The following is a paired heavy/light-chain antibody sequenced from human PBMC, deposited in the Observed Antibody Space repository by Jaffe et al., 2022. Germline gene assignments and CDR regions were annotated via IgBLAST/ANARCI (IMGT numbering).Heavy chain of an antibody. V-gene: IGHV1-69*01. J-gene: IGHJ5*02. CDR2: IIPIFGTA. CDR1: GGTFSSYA. D-gene: IGHD3-16*02. Sequence: QVQLVQSGAEVKKPGSSVKVSCKASGGTFSSYAISWVRQAPGQGLEWMGGIIPIFGTANYAQKFQGRVTITADESTSTAYMELSSLRSEDTAVYYCARAYYDYIWGSYRYTEPQIGWFDPWGQGTLVTVSS. CDR3: ARAYYDYIWGSYRYTEPQIGWFDP.
Light chain of an antibody. V-gene: IGLV2-23*02. CDR1: SSDVGSYNL. Sequence: QSALTQPASVSGSPGQSITISCTGTSSDVGSYNLVSWYQQHPGKAPKLMIYEVSKRPSGVSNRFSGSKSGNTASLTISGLQAEDEADYYCCSYAGSSTSWVFGGGTKLTVL. CDR3: CSYAGSSTSWV. CDR2: EVS. J-gene: IGLJ3*02.